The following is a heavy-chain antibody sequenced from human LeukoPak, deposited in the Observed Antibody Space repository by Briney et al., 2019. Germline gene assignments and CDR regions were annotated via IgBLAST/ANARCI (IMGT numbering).Heavy chain of an antibody. CDR1: GFTFDDYG. Sequence: GGSLRLSCAASGFTFDDYGMSWVRQAPGKGLEWVSGINWNGGSTGYADSVKGRFTISRDNAKNSLYLQMNSLRAEDTALYYRARGGPSGGYSRFAYWAQGTLAPVSS. J-gene: IGHJ4*02. CDR3: ARGGPSGGYSRFAY. V-gene: IGHV3-20*04. CDR2: INWNGGST. D-gene: IGHD4-23*01.